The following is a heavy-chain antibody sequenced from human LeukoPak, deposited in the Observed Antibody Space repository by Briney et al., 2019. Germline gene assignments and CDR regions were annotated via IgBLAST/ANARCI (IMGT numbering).Heavy chain of an antibody. V-gene: IGHV3-9*01. CDR2: ISWNSGSI. Sequence: PGRSLRLSCAASGFTFDDYAMHWVRQAPGKGLEWVSGISWNSGSIGYADSVKGRFTISRDNAKNSLYLQMNSLRVEDTGIYYCARDRAPKARVGGMDVWGQGTTVIVSS. CDR3: ARDRAPKARVGGMDV. J-gene: IGHJ6*02. D-gene: IGHD5-24*01. CDR1: GFTFDDYA.